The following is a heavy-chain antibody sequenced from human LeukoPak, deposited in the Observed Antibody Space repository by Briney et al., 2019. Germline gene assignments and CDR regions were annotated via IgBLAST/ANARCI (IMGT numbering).Heavy chain of an antibody. D-gene: IGHD5-24*01. CDR3: AKTKEMATISYFDS. CDR1: GFTFSSYE. Sequence: GGSLRLSCAASGFTFSSYEMNWVRQAPGKGLEWVSYIDSSGSTIHYADSVKGRFTISRDNAKNSLYLQMNSLRAEDTAVYYCAKTKEMATISYFDSWGQGTLVTGSS. V-gene: IGHV3-48*03. J-gene: IGHJ4*02. CDR2: IDSSGSTI.